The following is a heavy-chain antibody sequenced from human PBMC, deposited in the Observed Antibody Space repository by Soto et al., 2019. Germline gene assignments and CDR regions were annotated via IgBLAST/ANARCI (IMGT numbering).Heavy chain of an antibody. J-gene: IGHJ6*02. Sequence: QVQLQQSGPRLVKPSETLSLTCTVSSGPDRSHNWGWIRQPPGRGLEWIGYVYYTGDTAYNPSLRGRVTISQDTSTNDSALPLNSVTAADTAVYYCVRQGIDYLHGLVDVWGQGTTVSVSS. D-gene: IGHD4-17*01. V-gene: IGHV4-59*08. CDR2: VYYTGDT. CDR3: VRQGIDYLHGLVDV. CDR1: SGPDRSHN.